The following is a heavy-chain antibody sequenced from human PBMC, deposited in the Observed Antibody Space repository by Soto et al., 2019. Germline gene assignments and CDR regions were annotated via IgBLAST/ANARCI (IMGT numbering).Heavy chain of an antibody. Sequence: QVQLQESGPGLVKPSETLSLTCTVAGGSISSDYWSWIRQPPGKGLEWIGYIYYNGRTNYNPSLKSRVTIPVATSKNQFSLNLRSVTAADTAVYYCARAYSRGWFAYYYYGMDVWGQGTTVTVSS. CDR3: ARAYSRGWFAYYYYGMDV. J-gene: IGHJ6*02. D-gene: IGHD6-19*01. CDR2: IYYNGRT. V-gene: IGHV4-59*01. CDR1: GGSISSDY.